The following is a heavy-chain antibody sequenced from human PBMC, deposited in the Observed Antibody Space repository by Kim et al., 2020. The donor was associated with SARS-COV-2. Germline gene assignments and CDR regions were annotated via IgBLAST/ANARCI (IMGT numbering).Heavy chain of an antibody. J-gene: IGHJ3*02. Sequence: SETLSLTCAVSGGSISSSNWWSWVRQPPGKGLEWIGEIYHSGSTNYNPSLKSRVTISVDKSKNQFSLKLSSVTAADTAVYYCARDRCGGDCPSRAFDIWGQGTMVTVSS. CDR3: ARDRCGGDCPSRAFDI. D-gene: IGHD2-21*02. CDR1: GGSISSSNW. V-gene: IGHV4-4*02. CDR2: IYHSGST.